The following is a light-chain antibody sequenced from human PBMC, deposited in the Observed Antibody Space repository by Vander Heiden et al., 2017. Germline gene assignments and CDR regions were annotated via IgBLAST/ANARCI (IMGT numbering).Light chain of an antibody. J-gene: IGKJ4*01. V-gene: IGKV4-1*01. CDR3: QQYVSTPLT. Sequence: IMMTQSPDSLAVSLGERATINCKSSQTILYSSNNKYYLAWYQQKPGQPPKLLINWASTREFGVPERFSGSGSGTDFTLTINSLQAEDVAVYYCQQYVSTPLTFGGGTKVEIK. CDR2: WAS. CDR1: QTILYSSNNKYY.